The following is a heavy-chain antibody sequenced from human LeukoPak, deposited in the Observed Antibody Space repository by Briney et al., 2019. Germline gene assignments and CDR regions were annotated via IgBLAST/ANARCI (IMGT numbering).Heavy chain of an antibody. CDR1: GGSFSGYY. D-gene: IGHD5-12*01. CDR2: INHSGST. CDR3: ASLLNVAGYSGYDSDY. J-gene: IGHJ4*02. V-gene: IGHV4-34*01. Sequence: PSETLSLTCAVYGGSFSGYYWSWIRQPPGEGLEWIGEINHSGSTNYNPSLKSRVTMSVDTSKNQFSLRLSSVTAADTAVYYCASLLNVAGYSGYDSDYWGQGTLVTVSS.